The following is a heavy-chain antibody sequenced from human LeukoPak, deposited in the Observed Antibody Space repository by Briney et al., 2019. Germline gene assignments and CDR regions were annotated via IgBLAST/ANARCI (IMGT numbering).Heavy chain of an antibody. D-gene: IGHD2-2*01. J-gene: IGHJ5*02. V-gene: IGHV1-69*13. CDR3: ARDRSKYCSSTSCYFMGWFDP. Sequence: SVKVSCKASGGTFSSYAISWVRQAPGQGLEWMGGIIPIFGTANYAQRFQGRVTITADESTSTAYMELSSLRSEDTAVYYCARDRSKYCSSTSCYFMGWFDPWGQGTLVTVSS. CDR2: IIPIFGTA. CDR1: GGTFSSYA.